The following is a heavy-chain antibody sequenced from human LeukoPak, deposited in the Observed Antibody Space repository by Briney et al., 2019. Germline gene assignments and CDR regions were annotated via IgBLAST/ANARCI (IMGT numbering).Heavy chain of an antibody. Sequence: WESLTLSCEASGGTFSSYSINWVRQAPGNGLEWVSCISSISSYIYYSQSMQGRVTITNDNTKNSLYLQLTSLIAEDTALYYCARDRIADAANNYYYYYMDVWGKGTTVTVSS. CDR2: ISSISSYI. CDR1: GGTFSSYS. D-gene: IGHD6-13*01. CDR3: ARDRIADAANNYYYYYMDV. J-gene: IGHJ6*03. V-gene: IGHV3-21*04.